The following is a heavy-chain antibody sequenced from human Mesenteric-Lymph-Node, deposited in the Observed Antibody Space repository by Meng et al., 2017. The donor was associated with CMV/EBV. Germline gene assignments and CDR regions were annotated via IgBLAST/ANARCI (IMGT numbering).Heavy chain of an antibody. CDR1: GDFITYSSFY. V-gene: IGHV4-39*07. CDR3: ARGAYYSDSSDYQNPDAFDI. CDR2: VFYSGSS. Sequence: GSLRLSCTVSGDFITYSSFYWGWLRQPPGKGLEWIGSVFYSGSSDYNPSLKSRVTISVDTSKNQFSLKLSSVTAADTAVYYCARGAYYSDSSDYQNPDAFDIWGQGTMVTVSS. J-gene: IGHJ3*02. D-gene: IGHD3-22*01.